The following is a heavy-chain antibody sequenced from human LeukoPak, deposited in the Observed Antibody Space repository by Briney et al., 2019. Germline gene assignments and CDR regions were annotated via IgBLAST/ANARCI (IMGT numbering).Heavy chain of an antibody. CDR1: GGSMTRYY. CDR3: ARVYYGSGSSPDY. D-gene: IGHD3-10*01. CDR2: IDWDDDK. V-gene: IGHV2-70*11. J-gene: IGHJ4*02. Sequence: TLSLTCTVSGGSMTRYYWNWIRQPPGKALEWLARIDWDDDKYYSTSLKTRLTISKDTSKNQVVLTMTNMDPVDTATYYCARVYYGSGSSPDYWGQGTLVTVSS.